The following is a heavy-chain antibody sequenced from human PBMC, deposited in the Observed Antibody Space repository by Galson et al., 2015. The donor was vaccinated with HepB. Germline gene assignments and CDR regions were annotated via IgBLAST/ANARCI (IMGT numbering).Heavy chain of an antibody. V-gene: IGHV3-49*03. J-gene: IGHJ4*02. Sequence: SLRLSCATSGFTFGDYAMSWFRQAPGKGLEWVGFIRHKGYGGTAEYAASVKARFSISRDYSESIAYLQMDSLKTDDTAVYYCARESGGDSDYWGQGTLVTVSS. CDR1: GFTFGDYA. CDR3: ARESGGDSDY. D-gene: IGHD2-21*01. CDR2: IRHKGYGGTA.